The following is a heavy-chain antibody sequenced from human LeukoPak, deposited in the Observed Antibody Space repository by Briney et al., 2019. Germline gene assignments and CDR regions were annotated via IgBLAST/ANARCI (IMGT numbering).Heavy chain of an antibody. D-gene: IGHD5-18*01. CDR3: ARQIGIQLWLIDY. CDR1: GFSFTSYW. CDR2: IYPGDSGT. Sequence: GESLKISCKRSGFSFTSYWIGWVRQMPGKGLEWMGIIYPGDSGTRYSPSFQGQVTISADKPISTAYLQWSSLKASDTAMYYCARQIGIQLWLIDYWGQGTLVTVSS. V-gene: IGHV5-51*01. J-gene: IGHJ4*02.